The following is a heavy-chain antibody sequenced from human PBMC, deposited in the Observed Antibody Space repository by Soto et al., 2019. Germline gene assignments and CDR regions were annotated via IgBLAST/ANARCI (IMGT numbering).Heavy chain of an antibody. D-gene: IGHD2-15*01. CDR2: IYSGGST. Sequence: GGSLRLSCAASGFTVSSNYMSWVRQAPGKGLEWVSVIYSGGSTYYADYVKGRLTSSRDNSKNTMYLQMNSLRAEETAVYYFSRVVVVVVAATENPSAFDIWGQGTMVTVSS. CDR3: SRVVVVVVAATENPSAFDI. CDR1: GFTVSSNY. V-gene: IGHV3-66*01. J-gene: IGHJ3*02.